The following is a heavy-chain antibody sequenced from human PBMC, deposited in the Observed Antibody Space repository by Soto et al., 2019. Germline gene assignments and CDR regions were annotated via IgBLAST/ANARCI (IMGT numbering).Heavy chain of an antibody. Sequence: HVELVQSGADVKKPGASVTISCKASGYTFTDYALHWVRQAPGQRLEWMGWMNAGVGNTLYSQKFQGRITITRDTSASTDYMELNSLKSEDTAIYYCARDAGDTFGSLNYWGLGTLVTVSS. D-gene: IGHD5-18*01. CDR2: MNAGVGNT. J-gene: IGHJ4*02. V-gene: IGHV1-3*01. CDR3: ARDAGDTFGSLNY. CDR1: GYTFTDYA.